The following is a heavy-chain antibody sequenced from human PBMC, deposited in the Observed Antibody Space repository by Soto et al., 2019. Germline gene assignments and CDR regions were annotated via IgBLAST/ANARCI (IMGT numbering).Heavy chain of an antibody. Sequence: EVQLAESGGGLVQPGRSLRLSCEASGFRFGDYAMHWVRQVPGQGLEWVSGISWDGGYTCYADSVKGRFTISRDNAKKAMYLRTNRLRVADPAVSARVKDEGVFNTVSFKDAFDYWGRGTKVTV. J-gene: IGHJ3*01. CDR1: GFRFGDYA. CDR2: ISWDGGYT. D-gene: IGHD3-10*01. CDR3: VKDEGVFNTVSFKDAFDY. V-gene: IGHV3-9*01.